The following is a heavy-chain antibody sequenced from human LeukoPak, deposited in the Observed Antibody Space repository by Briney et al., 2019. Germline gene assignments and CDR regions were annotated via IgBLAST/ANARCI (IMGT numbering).Heavy chain of an antibody. D-gene: IGHD3-22*01. CDR3: ARGRQYYDSSGYLTYYYYYYMDV. Sequence: SVKVSCKASGYTFTSYDINWVRQATGQGLEWMGGIIPIFGTANYAQKFQGRVTITADKSTSTAYMELSSLRSEDTAVYYCARGRQYYDSSGYLTYYYYYYMDVWGKGTTVTVSS. J-gene: IGHJ6*03. CDR1: GYTFTSYD. CDR2: IIPIFGTA. V-gene: IGHV1-69*06.